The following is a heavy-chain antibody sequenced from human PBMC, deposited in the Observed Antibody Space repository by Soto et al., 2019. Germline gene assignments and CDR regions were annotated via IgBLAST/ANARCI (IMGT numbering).Heavy chain of an antibody. J-gene: IGHJ5*02. Sequence: QLQLQESGSGLVKPSQTLSLTCAVSGGSLSSGGYTWSWIRQPPGKGLEYIGYIYHSGSTYYNPSIKSRITMSVDRSKNQFSLKMNSVTAADTAVYYWASGADAQRGHWFDPWGQGTLVTVSS. D-gene: IGHD1-1*01. CDR1: GGSLSSGGYT. V-gene: IGHV4-30-2*01. CDR2: IYHSGST. CDR3: ASGADAQRGHWFDP.